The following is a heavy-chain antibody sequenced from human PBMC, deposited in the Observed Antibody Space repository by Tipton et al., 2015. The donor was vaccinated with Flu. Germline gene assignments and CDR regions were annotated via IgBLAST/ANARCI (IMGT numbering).Heavy chain of an antibody. D-gene: IGHD1-26*01. J-gene: IGHJ4*02. CDR2: TKEDGTET. CDR3: ARNIGGSGCY. CDR1: GFSFSDYW. V-gene: IGHV3-7*03. Sequence: SLRLSCAASGFSFSDYWMSWVRQAPGKGLQWVASTKEDGTETYYVGSVRGRFTISRDNAKNSLFLQMNSLRAEDTAVYYCARNIGGSGCYWGQGTLVTVSS.